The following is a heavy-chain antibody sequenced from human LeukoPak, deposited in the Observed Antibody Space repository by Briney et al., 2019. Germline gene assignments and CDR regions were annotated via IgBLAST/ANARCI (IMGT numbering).Heavy chain of an antibody. CDR1: GYTLTELS. V-gene: IGHV1-24*01. D-gene: IGHD1-7*01. J-gene: IGHJ4*02. CDR2: FDPEDGET. Sequence: ASVNVSCKVSGYTLTELSMHWVRQAPGKGLEWMGGFDPEDGETIYAQKFQGRVTMTEDTSTDTAYMELSSLRSEDTAVYYCATDRSKLELDDFGYWGQGTLVTVSS. CDR3: ATDRSKLELDDFGY.